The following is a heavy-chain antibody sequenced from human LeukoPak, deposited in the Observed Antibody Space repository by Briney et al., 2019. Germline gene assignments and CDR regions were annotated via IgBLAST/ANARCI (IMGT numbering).Heavy chain of an antibody. D-gene: IGHD4-17*01. J-gene: IGHJ4*02. CDR2: TNPKSANT. CDR1: GYTFTAYD. Sequence: ASVKVSCKASGYTFTAYDLNWVRQATGQGLEWMGWTNPKSANTGYAQKLQGRVTMTRDTSINTAYMELSSLRSEDTAIYYCAGGKLTHGDYVAVDFWGQGTLVTVSS. V-gene: IGHV1-8*01. CDR3: AGGKLTHGDYVAVDF.